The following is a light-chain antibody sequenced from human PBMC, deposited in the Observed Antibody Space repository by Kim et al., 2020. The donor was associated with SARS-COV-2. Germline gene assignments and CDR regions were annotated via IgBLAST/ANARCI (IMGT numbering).Light chain of an antibody. CDR2: EAS. CDR3: QQRSSWPLSIT. Sequence: EIVLTQSPATLSLSPGERATLSCRASQSVTNYLAWFQQKPGQAPRLLIYEASNRATGIPARFSGGGSGTDFTLTISSLESEDSAVYYCQQRSSWPLSITFGQGTRREIK. J-gene: IGKJ5*01. CDR1: QSVTNY. V-gene: IGKV3-11*01.